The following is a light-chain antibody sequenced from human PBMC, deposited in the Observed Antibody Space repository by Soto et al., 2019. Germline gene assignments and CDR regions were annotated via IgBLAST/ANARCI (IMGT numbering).Light chain of an antibody. Sequence: QSALTQPASVSGSPGESITISCTGTSSDVGGYNSVSWYQHHPGKAPKLILYDVNDRPSGVSYRFSCSKSGNTASLTISGLQAADEADYFCSSFTSSRTNVFGSGTKVTVL. CDR3: SSFTSSRTNV. J-gene: IGLJ1*01. CDR1: SSDVGGYNS. V-gene: IGLV2-14*03. CDR2: DVN.